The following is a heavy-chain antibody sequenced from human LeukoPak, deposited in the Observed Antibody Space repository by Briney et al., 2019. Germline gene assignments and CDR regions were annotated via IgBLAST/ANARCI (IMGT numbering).Heavy chain of an antibody. CDR1: GVSISSSSYY. CDR2: IYYSGST. D-gene: IGHD3-10*01. J-gene: IGHJ4*02. V-gene: IGHV4-39*07. Sequence: SETLSLTCSVSGVSISSSSYYWGWIRQPPGKGLEWIGSIYYSGSTYYNPSLKSRVTISVDTSKNQFSLKLSSVTAADTAVYYCARDFRDYGSGSYSFDYWGQGTLVTVSS. CDR3: ARDFRDYGSGSYSFDY.